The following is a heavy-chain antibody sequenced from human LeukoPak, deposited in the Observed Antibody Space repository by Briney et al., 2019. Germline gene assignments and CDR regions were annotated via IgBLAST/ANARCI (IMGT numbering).Heavy chain of an antibody. Sequence: ASVKVSCKASGYTFTGYYMHWVRQAPGQGLEWMGWINPNSGGTNYAQKFQGRVTMTRDTSISTAYMELSRLRSDDTAVYYCARVLSSSADHLYYFDYWGQGTLVTVSS. V-gene: IGHV1-2*02. J-gene: IGHJ4*02. CDR2: INPNSGGT. D-gene: IGHD6-6*01. CDR1: GYTFTGYY. CDR3: ARVLSSSADHLYYFDY.